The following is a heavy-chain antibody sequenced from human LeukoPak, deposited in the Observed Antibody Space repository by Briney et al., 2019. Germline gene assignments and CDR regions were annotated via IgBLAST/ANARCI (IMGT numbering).Heavy chain of an antibody. V-gene: IGHV3-13*04. D-gene: IGHD6-13*01. CDR2: IGTAGDT. J-gene: IGHJ4*02. CDR1: GFTFSSYD. CDR3: ARGEYSSSWGSFDY. Sequence: GGSLRLSCAASGFTFSSYDMHWVRPATGKGLEWVSAIGTAGDTYYPGSVKGRFTISRENAKNPLYLQMNSLRAGDTAVYYCARGEYSSSWGSFDYWGQGTLVTVSS.